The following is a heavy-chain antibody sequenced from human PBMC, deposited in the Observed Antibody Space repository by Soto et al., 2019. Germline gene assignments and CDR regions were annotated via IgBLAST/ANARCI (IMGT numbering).Heavy chain of an antibody. J-gene: IGHJ3*02. V-gene: IGHV1-2*02. CDR2: INPATGAA. D-gene: IGHD3-3*01. CDR1: GYPVTAYY. CDR3: ARGGGVGVAGSAAFDM. Sequence: QLHLVQSGAVVKKPGASVTVSCSASGYPVTAYYMHWVRQAPGRGLEWMGGINPATGAAKYTQTFQGRVTMTREAPTSTVFMEPSGLTSEDTAFFYCARGGGVGVAGSAAFDMWGQGTLVTGSS.